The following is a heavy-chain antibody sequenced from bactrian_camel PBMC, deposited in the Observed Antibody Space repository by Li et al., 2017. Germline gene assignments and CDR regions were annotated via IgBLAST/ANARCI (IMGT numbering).Heavy chain of an antibody. J-gene: IGHJ4*01. CDR1: GYTFRPHN. Sequence: HVQPVESGGGSVQAGGSLRLSCAASGYTFRPHNMGWFRQAPGKEREAVAFIYTGGAGTCYADSVKGRFTASLDYATSTQYLQMNSLKTEDTAWYYCVTDLGPPLNVFSQRDYWGPGTQVTVS. D-gene: IGHD5*01. CDR3: VTDLGPPLNVFSQRDY. CDR2: IYTGGAGT. V-gene: IGHV3S54*01.